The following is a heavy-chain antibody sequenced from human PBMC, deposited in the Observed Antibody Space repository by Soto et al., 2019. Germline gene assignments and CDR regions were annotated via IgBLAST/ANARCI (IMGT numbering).Heavy chain of an antibody. CDR1: GFTFTDHY. Sequence: QVRLVESGGGLVKPGGSLRLSCVASGFTFTDHYMSWLRQAPGKGLEWIAYMSPSGRGISYPASAKGRFTISRDNARNTVYLQMNTLRAEDTAVYSCARTARLVDYWGQGTLVTVSS. J-gene: IGHJ4*02. V-gene: IGHV3-11*01. CDR3: ARTARLVDY. CDR2: MSPSGRGI. D-gene: IGHD1-1*01.